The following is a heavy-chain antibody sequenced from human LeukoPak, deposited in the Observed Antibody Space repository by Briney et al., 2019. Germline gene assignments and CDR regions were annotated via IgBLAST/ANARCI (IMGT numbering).Heavy chain of an antibody. J-gene: IGHJ4*02. CDR1: GGSFSGYY. V-gene: IGHV4-34*01. CDR2: INHSGST. CDR3: AISRRDGYSH. D-gene: IGHD5-24*01. Sequence: PSETLSLTCAVYGGSFSGYYWSWIRQPPGKGLEWIGEINHSGSTNYNPSLKSRVTISVDTSKNQFSLKLSSVTAADTAVYYCAISRRDGYSHGGQGTLVTVSS.